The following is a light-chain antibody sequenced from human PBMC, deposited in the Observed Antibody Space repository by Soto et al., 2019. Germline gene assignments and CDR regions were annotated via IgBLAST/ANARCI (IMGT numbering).Light chain of an antibody. J-gene: IGKJ5*01. CDR2: VAS. CDR3: KQSYGTPIT. Sequence: DIQMTQSPSSLSASVGDRVTITCRASQSISRYLNWYQQKPGKAPNLLIYVASSLQSEVPSRFSGSGSGTDFTLNITSLQPEDFATYYCKQSYGTPITFGQGTRREIK. V-gene: IGKV1-39*01. CDR1: QSISRY.